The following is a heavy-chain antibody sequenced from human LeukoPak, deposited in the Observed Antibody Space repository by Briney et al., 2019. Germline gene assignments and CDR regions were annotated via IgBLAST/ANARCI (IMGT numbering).Heavy chain of an antibody. J-gene: IGHJ3*02. CDR1: GYTFTNYA. D-gene: IGHD6-13*01. Sequence: ASVTVSCKASGYTFTNYAMNWVRQAPGQGLEWMGWINTNTGNPTYAQGFTGRFVFSLDTSVSTAYLQISSLKAEDTAMYYCARERRSSSPGEQQLVRAFDIWGQGTMVTVSS. CDR2: INTNTGNP. CDR3: ARERRSSSPGEQQLVRAFDI. V-gene: IGHV7-4-1*02.